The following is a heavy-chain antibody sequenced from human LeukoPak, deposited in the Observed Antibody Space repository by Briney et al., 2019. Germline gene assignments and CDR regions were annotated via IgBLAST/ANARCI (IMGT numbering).Heavy chain of an antibody. CDR1: GGSFSGYY. J-gene: IGHJ4*02. Sequence: SETLSLTCAVYGGSFSGYYWSWVRQPPGKGLEWIGEINHSGSTNYNPSLKSGVTISAPTSKTPSSLKLSSVTAADAAVYYRARGACSSTSCYTFRFDYWGQGTLVTVSS. CDR2: INHSGST. CDR3: ARGACSSTSCYTFRFDY. D-gene: IGHD2-2*02. V-gene: IGHV4-34*01.